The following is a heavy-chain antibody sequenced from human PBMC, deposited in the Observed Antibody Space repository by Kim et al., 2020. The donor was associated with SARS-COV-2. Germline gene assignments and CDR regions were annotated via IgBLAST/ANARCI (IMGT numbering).Heavy chain of an antibody. V-gene: IGHV3-30-3*01. CDR2: ISYDGSNK. Sequence: GGSLRLSCAASGFTFSSYAMHWVRQAPGKGLEWVAVISYDGSNKYYADSVKGRFTISRDNSKNTLYLQMNSLRAEDTAVYYCARDPAPVTAPPTYNWYFDLWGRGTLVTVSS. D-gene: IGHD2-21*02. J-gene: IGHJ2*01. CDR3: ARDPAPVTAPPTYNWYFDL. CDR1: GFTFSSYA.